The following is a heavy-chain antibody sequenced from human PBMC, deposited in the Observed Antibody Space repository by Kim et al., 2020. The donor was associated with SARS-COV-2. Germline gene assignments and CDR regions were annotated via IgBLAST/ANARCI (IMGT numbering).Heavy chain of an antibody. V-gene: IGHV3-9*01. CDR2: ISWNSGSI. CDR3: AKEVPYSSSWY. D-gene: IGHD6-13*01. Sequence: GGSLRLSCAASGFTFDDYAMHWVRQAPGKGLEWVSGISWNSGSIGYADSVKGRFTISRDNAKNSLYLQMNSLRAEDTALYYCAKEVPYSSSWYWGQGTLVTVSS. CDR1: GFTFDDYA. J-gene: IGHJ4*02.